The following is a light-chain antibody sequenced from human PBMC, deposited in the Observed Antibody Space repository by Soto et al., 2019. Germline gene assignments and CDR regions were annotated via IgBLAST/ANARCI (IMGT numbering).Light chain of an antibody. CDR3: SSYRLGHTWV. Sequence: QSALTQPASVSGSPGQSITIPCAGTSSDIGNYDYVSWYQQHAGKAPKLIIYDVSNRPSGISNRFSGFKSGNTASLAISGLQAEDEAAYYCSSYRLGHTWVFGGGTQLTVL. V-gene: IGLV2-14*03. J-gene: IGLJ3*02. CDR1: SSDIGNYDY. CDR2: DVS.